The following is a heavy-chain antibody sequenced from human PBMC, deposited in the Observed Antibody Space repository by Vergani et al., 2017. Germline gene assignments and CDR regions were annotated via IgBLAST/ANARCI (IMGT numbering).Heavy chain of an antibody. V-gene: IGHV4-31*03. D-gene: IGHD3-3*01. CDR3: ARGASNYEFWSGFDY. CDR1: GGSISSGGYY. J-gene: IGHJ4*02. Sequence: QVQLQQWGPGLVKPSQTLSLTCTVSGGSISSGGYYWSWIRQHPVKGLEWIGYIYYSGSTYYNPSLKSRVTISVDTSKNQFSLKLSSVTAADTAVYYCARGASNYEFWSGFDYWGQGTLVTVSS. CDR2: IYYSGST.